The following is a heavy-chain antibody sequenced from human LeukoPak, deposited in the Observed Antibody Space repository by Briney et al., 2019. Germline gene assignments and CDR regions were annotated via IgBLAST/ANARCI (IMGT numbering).Heavy chain of an antibody. D-gene: IGHD4-17*01. Sequence: PSETLSLTCAVSGGSISSAGYYWGCIRQPPGKGLEWIGTIDYTGSTYYNPSLKSRVTISKDTAKNQFSLKLSSVTAADTAVYYCARSHYGDYPDYWGQGTLVTVSS. J-gene: IGHJ4*02. CDR3: ARSHYGDYPDY. CDR1: GGSISSAGYY. V-gene: IGHV4-39*07. CDR2: IDYTGST.